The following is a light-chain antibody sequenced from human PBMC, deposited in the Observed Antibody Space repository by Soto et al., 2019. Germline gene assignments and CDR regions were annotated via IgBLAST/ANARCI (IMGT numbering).Light chain of an antibody. CDR3: CSYAGSYVV. J-gene: IGLJ2*01. Sequence: QSALTQPRSVSGSPGQSVTISCTGTSSDVGGYNYVSWYQQHPGKAPKLMIYDVSKRPSGVPDRFSGSKSGNTASLTISGLQAEDEADYYCCSYAGSYVVFGGGTNSPS. CDR1: SSDVGGYNY. V-gene: IGLV2-11*01. CDR2: DVS.